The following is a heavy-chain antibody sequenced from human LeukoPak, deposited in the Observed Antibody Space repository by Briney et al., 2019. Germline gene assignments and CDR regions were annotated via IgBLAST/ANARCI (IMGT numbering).Heavy chain of an antibody. D-gene: IGHD2-21*01. Sequence: PGGSLRLSCAASGFTFSSYWMHWVRQAPGKGLVWVSRINSDGSSTSYADSVKGRFTISRDNAKNTLYLQMNSLRAEDTAVYYCASPLYSRSVVDYWGQGTLVTVSS. J-gene: IGHJ4*02. CDR3: ASPLYSRSVVDY. CDR2: INSDGSST. CDR1: GFTFSSYW. V-gene: IGHV3-74*01.